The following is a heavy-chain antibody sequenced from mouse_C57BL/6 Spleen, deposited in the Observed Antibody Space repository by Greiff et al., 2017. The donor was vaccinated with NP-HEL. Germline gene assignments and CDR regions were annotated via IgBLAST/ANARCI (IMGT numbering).Heavy chain of an antibody. CDR3: ARHLGRGYYFDY. CDR2: ISSGGSYT. V-gene: IGHV5-6*01. J-gene: IGHJ2*01. CDR1: GFTFSSYG. D-gene: IGHD3-3*01. Sequence: EVMLVESGGDLVKPGGSLKLSCAASGFTFSSYGMSWVRQTPDKRLEWVATISSGGSYTYYPDSVKGRFTISRDNAKNTLYLQMSSLKSEDTAMYYCARHLGRGYYFDYWGQGTTLTVSS.